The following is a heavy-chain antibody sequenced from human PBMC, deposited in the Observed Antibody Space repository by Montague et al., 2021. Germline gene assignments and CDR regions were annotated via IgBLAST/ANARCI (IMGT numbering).Heavy chain of an antibody. CDR3: ARDTVGASGYFYYYYMDV. J-gene: IGHJ6*03. CDR1: GDSINTYS. Sequence: SETLSLTCTVFGDSINTYSWSWIRQPAGKGLEWIGRLSNGGSTNSNPSLKSRVTMSVDTSKNQFSLKLSSVTAAATAVYFCARDTVGASGYFYYYYMDVWGRGTPVTVSS. V-gene: IGHV4-4*07. CDR2: LSNGGST. D-gene: IGHD1-26*01.